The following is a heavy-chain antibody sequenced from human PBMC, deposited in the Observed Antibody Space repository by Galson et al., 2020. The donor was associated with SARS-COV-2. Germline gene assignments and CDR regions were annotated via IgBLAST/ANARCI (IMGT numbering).Heavy chain of an antibody. V-gene: IGHV4-39*01. Sequence: SEILSLTCTVSGGSISTTSYFWGWIRQPPGTGLVWLGTIHYSGTTYYNPSLRSRVTISVDTSKNQFSLKLNFVTAADTAVYYCARRGGTVTTEHFDIWGSGPLVTVS. CDR2: IHYSGTT. D-gene: IGHD4-17*01. CDR3: ARRGGTVTTEHFDI. CDR1: GGSISTTSYF. J-gene: IGHJ2*01.